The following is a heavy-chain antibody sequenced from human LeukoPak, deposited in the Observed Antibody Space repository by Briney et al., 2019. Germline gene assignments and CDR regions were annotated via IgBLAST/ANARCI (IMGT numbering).Heavy chain of an antibody. CDR2: ISNNGGYT. V-gene: IGHV3-23*01. CDR3: ARDRGFYCSGGSCYSTYNWFDP. J-gene: IGHJ5*02. D-gene: IGHD2-15*01. CDR1: GFTFSSSA. Sequence: GGSLRLSCAASGFTFSSSAMSWVRQAPGKGLEWVSAISNNGGYTYYADSVQGRFTISRDNSKSTLCLQMNSLRAEDTAVYYCARDRGFYCSGGSCYSTYNWFDPWGQGTLVTVSS.